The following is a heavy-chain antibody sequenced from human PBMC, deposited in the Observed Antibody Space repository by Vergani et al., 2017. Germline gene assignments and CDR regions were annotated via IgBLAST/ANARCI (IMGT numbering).Heavy chain of an antibody. CDR1: GFTFSNAW. Sequence: EVQLVESGGGLVKPGGSLRLSCAASGFTFSNAWMSWVRQAPGKGLEWVGRIKSKTDGGTTDYAAPVKGRFTISRDDSKNTLYLQMNSLKTEDTAVYYCVRARVCGGGRCTPNMDVWGKGTTVTVSS. D-gene: IGHD2-15*01. J-gene: IGHJ6*03. V-gene: IGHV3-15*01. CDR2: IKSKTDGGTT. CDR3: VRARVCGGGRCTPNMDV.